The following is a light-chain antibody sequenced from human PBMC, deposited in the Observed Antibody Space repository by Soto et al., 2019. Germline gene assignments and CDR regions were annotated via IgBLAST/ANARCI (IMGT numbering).Light chain of an antibody. CDR2: GAS. Sequence: EIVMTQSPATLSVSPGERATLSCRASQSVSSDLAWYQQRPGQAPRILIYGASSRATGIPARFSGSGSETAFTLTIDSLQSEDFAVYYCQQYNQWPPLTFGGGTKVEIK. CDR3: QQYNQWPPLT. V-gene: IGKV3-15*01. CDR1: QSVSSD. J-gene: IGKJ4*01.